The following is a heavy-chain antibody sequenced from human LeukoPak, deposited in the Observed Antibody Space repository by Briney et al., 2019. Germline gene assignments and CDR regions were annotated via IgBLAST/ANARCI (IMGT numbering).Heavy chain of an antibody. CDR2: IYYSGST. Sequence: KASETLSLTCTVSGGSISSGGYYWSWLRQHPGKGLEWIGYIYYSGSTYYNPSLKSRVTISVDTSKNQFSLKLSSVTAADTAVYYCARVRAGTLDYWGQGTLVTVSS. J-gene: IGHJ4*02. V-gene: IGHV4-31*03. D-gene: IGHD3-10*01. CDR3: ARVRAGTLDY. CDR1: GGSISSGGYY.